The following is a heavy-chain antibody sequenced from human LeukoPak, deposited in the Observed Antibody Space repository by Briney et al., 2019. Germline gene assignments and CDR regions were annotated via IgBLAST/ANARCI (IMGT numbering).Heavy chain of an antibody. Sequence: ASVKVSCKASGYTFTGYYMHWVRQAPGQGLEWMGWISAYNGNTNYAQKLQGRVTMPTDTSTSTAYMELRSLRSDDTAVYYCARVPTAMVSYYYYYMDVWGKGTTVTISS. CDR3: ARVPTAMVSYYYYYMDV. J-gene: IGHJ6*03. CDR1: GYTFTGYY. V-gene: IGHV1-18*04. D-gene: IGHD5-18*01. CDR2: ISAYNGNT.